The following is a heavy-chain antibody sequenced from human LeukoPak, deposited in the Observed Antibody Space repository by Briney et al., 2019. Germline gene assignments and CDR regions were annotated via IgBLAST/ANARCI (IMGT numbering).Heavy chain of an antibody. CDR3: AKGGSSSWYVDY. CDR2: IYVDGST. Sequence: GGSLRLSCTTSGFTFSSYALSWVRQAPGKGLEWVSGIYVDGSTYYADSVKGRFTISRDNSRNTLYLQMNSLRAEDTAVYYCAKGGSSSWYVDYWGQGTLVTVSS. CDR1: GFTFSSYA. V-gene: IGHV3-23*03. D-gene: IGHD6-13*01. J-gene: IGHJ4*02.